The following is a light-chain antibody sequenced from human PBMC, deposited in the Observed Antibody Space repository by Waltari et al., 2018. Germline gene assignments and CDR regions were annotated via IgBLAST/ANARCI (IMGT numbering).Light chain of an antibody. J-gene: IGKJ1*01. V-gene: IGKV3-20*01. Sequence: EIVLTQSPGTLSLSPGERATLSCRASQSISRTLAWYQQKPGQAPRLLIYGASTRPTGIPDRFSGSGSGTDFSLTISRLEPEDFAVYYCQRYVRLPVTFGQGTKVEIK. CDR2: GAS. CDR1: QSISRT. CDR3: QRYVRLPVT.